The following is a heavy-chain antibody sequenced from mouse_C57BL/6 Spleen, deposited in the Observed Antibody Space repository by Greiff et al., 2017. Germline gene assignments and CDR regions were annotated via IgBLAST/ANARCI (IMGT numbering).Heavy chain of an antibody. CDR3: ARRRYYPDYFDY. CDR2: IYPGSGST. CDR1: GYTFTSYW. J-gene: IGHJ2*01. Sequence: QVQLKQPGAELVKPGASVKMSCKASGYTFTSYWITWVKQRPGQGLEWIGDIYPGSGSTNYNEKFKSKATLTVDTSSSTAYMQLSSLTSEDSAVYYCARRRYYPDYFDYWGQGTTLTVSS. V-gene: IGHV1-55*01. D-gene: IGHD1-1*01.